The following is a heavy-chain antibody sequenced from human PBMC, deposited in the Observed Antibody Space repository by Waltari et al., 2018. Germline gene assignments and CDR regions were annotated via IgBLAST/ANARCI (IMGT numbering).Heavy chain of an antibody. D-gene: IGHD1-7*01. V-gene: IGHV3-48*03. CDR2: MCGGGYPL. CDR3: VPMGTSRLTWTD. J-gene: IGHJ4*02. Sequence: EVQLVESGGGLVQPGGSLRLSCAASGFSFSSYAMDWVRQAPGRGLGWVADMCGGGYPLYYADSVKGRFTLSRDDAKDSLFLQMNGLRAEDTAVYYCVPMGTSRLTWTDWGQGTLVTVSS. CDR1: GFSFSSYA.